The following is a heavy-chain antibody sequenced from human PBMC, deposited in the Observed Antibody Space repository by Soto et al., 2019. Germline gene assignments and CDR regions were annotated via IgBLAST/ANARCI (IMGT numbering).Heavy chain of an antibody. CDR1: GFTFSSYA. CDR2: ISGSGGST. J-gene: IGHJ4*02. CDR3: AKDHLYCTNGVCPSRIIVVVTAPAYFDY. D-gene: IGHD2-8*01. V-gene: IGHV3-23*01. Sequence: PGGSLRLSCAASGFTFSSYAMSWVRQAPGKGLEWVSAISGSGGSTYYADSVKGRFTISRDNSKNTLYLQMNSLRAEDAAVYYCAKDHLYCTNGVCPSRIIVVVTAPAYFDYWGQGTLVTVSS.